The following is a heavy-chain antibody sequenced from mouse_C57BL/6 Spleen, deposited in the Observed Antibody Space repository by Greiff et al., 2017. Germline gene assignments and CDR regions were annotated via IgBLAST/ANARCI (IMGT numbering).Heavy chain of an antibody. D-gene: IGHD1-1*01. CDR2: IYPRDGST. CDR1: GYTFTSYD. Sequence: VQLQESGPELVKPGASVKLSCKASGYTFTSYDINWVQQRPGQGLEWIGWIYPRDGSTKYNEKFKGKATLTVDTSSSTACMELHSLSSEDSAVYVCAKGDYYGTPYYYDYWGQGTTLSVSS. J-gene: IGHJ2*01. CDR3: AKGDYYGTPYYYDY. V-gene: IGHV1-85*01.